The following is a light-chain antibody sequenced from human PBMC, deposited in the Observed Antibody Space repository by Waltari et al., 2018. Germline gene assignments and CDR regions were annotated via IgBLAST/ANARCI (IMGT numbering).Light chain of an antibody. J-gene: IGKJ3*01. CDR2: DAS. CDR1: ESVSTY. V-gene: IGKV3-11*01. Sequence: EIVLTQSPATLSLSPGERATLSCAASESVSTYLAWYQHKPGQPPRLLIYDASYRATGIPARFSGSGSGTDFTLTISSLEPEDFAVYYCQQRSNWPRSFGPGTKV. CDR3: QQRSNWPRS.